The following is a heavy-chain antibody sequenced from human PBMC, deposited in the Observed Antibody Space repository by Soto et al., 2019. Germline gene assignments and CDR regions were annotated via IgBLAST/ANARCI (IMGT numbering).Heavy chain of an antibody. Sequence: SETLSLTCTVSGGSISSYYWSWVRQPPGKGLEWIGYIYYSGSTNYNPSLKSRVTISVGTSKNQFSLKLSSVTAADTAVYYCARGKGAGFWSGYYTLDAFDIWGQGTMVTVSS. V-gene: IGHV4-59*01. CDR2: IYYSGST. CDR3: ARGKGAGFWSGYYTLDAFDI. CDR1: GGSISSYY. D-gene: IGHD3-3*01. J-gene: IGHJ3*02.